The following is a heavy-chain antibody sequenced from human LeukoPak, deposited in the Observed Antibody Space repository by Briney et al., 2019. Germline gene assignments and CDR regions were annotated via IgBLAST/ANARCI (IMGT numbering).Heavy chain of an antibody. CDR1: GYSISSGYY. CDR2: IYHSGST. V-gene: IGHV4-38-2*02. CDR3: ARLTGYLNWFDP. Sequence: SETLSLTCTVSGYSISSGYYWGWIRQPPGKGLEWIGSIYHSGSTYYNPSLKSRVTISVDTSKNQFSLKLSSVTAADTAVYYCARLTGYLNWFDPWGQGTLVTVSS. D-gene: IGHD3-9*01. J-gene: IGHJ5*02.